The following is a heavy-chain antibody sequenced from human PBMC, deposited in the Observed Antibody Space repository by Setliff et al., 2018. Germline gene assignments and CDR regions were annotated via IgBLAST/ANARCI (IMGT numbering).Heavy chain of an antibody. V-gene: IGHV4-34*01. J-gene: IGHJ4*02. CDR2: INHSGGT. CDR1: GGSFSGYY. CDR3: AGSLGGFDY. D-gene: IGHD3-16*01. Sequence: SETLSLTCAVYGGSFSGYYWSWIRQPPGKGLEWIGEINHSGGTNYNPSLKSRVTISVDTSKNQFSLKLSSVTAADTAVYYCAGSLGGFDYWGQGTLVTVSS.